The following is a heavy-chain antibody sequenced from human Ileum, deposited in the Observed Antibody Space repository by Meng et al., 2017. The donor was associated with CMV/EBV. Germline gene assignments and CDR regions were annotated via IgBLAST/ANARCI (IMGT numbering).Heavy chain of an antibody. D-gene: IGHD2-2*01. J-gene: IGHJ4*02. CDR1: GFTFSDYY. V-gene: IGHV3-11*01. CDR3: ARVDCSSTSCYDYFDY. CDR2: ISSSGSTI. Sequence: LTCAASGFTFSDYYMSWIRQAPGKGLEWVSYISSSGSTIYYADSVKGRFTISRDNAKNSLYLQMNSLRAEDTAVYYCARVDCSSTSCYDYFDYWGQGTLVTVSS.